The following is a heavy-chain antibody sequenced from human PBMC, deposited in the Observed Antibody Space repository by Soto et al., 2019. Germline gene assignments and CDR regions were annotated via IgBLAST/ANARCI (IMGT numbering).Heavy chain of an antibody. J-gene: IGHJ4*02. V-gene: IGHV4-39*01. CDR1: GGSISSSSYY. CDR2: IYYSGST. D-gene: IGHD4-17*01. Sequence: SETLSLTCTVSGGSISSSSYYWGWIRQPPGKGLEWIGSIYYSGSTYYNPSLKSRVTISVDTSKNQFSLKLSSVTAADTAVYYCARLSEGDYPDDYWGQGSLVTVSS. CDR3: ARLSEGDYPDDY.